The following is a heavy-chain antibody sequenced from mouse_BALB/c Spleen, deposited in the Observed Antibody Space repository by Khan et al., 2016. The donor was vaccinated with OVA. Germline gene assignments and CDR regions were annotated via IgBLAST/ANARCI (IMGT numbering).Heavy chain of an antibody. Sequence: EVKLLESGPGLVKPSQSLSLTCTVTGYSITSDYAWNWIRQFPGNKLEWMAYITYSGSTGYNPSLTGRISITRATSKNQFFLQLNSVTTEDTATYYCARDYGSRYLFFDYWGQGTTLTVSS. CDR3: ARDYGSRYLFFDY. CDR1: GYSITSDYA. J-gene: IGHJ2*01. CDR2: ITYSGST. V-gene: IGHV3-2*02. D-gene: IGHD1-1*01.